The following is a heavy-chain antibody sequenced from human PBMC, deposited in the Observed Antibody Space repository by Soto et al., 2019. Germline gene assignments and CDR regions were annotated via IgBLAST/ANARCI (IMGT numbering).Heavy chain of an antibody. J-gene: IGHJ6*03. CDR3: AKGSIALMVYPQSPMDV. V-gene: IGHV3-23*01. D-gene: IGHD2-8*01. CDR1: GFTFSSYA. CDR2: ISGSGGST. Sequence: PGGSLRLSCAASGFTFSSYAMSWVRQAPGKGLEWVSGISGSGGSTYYADSVKGRFTISRDNSKNTLYLQMSSLGAEDTARYYCAKGSIALMVYPQSPMDVSGKGTTVTVSS.